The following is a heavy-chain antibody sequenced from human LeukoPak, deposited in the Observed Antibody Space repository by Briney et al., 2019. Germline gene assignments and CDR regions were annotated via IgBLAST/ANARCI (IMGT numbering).Heavy chain of an antibody. J-gene: IGHJ4*02. Sequence: PGRSLRLARAASAFTLGIDSMKCVRHADGRGLGWVSYISSSRSTIYYADSVKGRFTISRDNDKNSLYLQMNSLRAEDTAVYYCAKYYYGSGSPGYWGQGTLVTVSS. CDR3: AKYYYGSGSPGY. D-gene: IGHD3-10*01. CDR2: ISSSRSTI. CDR1: AFTLGIDS. V-gene: IGHV3-48*01.